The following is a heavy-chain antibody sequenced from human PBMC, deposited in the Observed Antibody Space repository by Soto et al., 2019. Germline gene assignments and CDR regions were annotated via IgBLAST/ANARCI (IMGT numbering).Heavy chain of an antibody. CDR1: GFTFSSYS. Sequence: GGSLRLSCAASGFTFSSYSMNWVRQAPGKGLEWVSSISSSSSYIYYADSVKGRFTISRDNAKNSLYLQMNSLRAEDTAVYYCARDSEVVAATPSAFDIWGQGTMVTVSS. J-gene: IGHJ3*02. D-gene: IGHD2-15*01. CDR2: ISSSSSYI. CDR3: ARDSEVVAATPSAFDI. V-gene: IGHV3-21*01.